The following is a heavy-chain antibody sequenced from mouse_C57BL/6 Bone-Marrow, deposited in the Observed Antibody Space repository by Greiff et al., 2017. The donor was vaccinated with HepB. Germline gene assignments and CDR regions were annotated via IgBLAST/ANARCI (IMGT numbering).Heavy chain of an antibody. CDR2: INPNNGGT. Sequence: EVQLQQSGPELVKPGASVKISCKASGYTFTDYYMNWVKQSHGKSLEWIGDINPNNGGTSYNQKFKGKATLTVDKSSSTAYMELRSLTSEDSAVYYCARTGALLLRRGGFAYWGQGTLVTVSA. D-gene: IGHD1-1*01. V-gene: IGHV1-26*01. CDR1: GYTFTDYY. CDR3: ARTGALLLRRGGFAY. J-gene: IGHJ3*01.